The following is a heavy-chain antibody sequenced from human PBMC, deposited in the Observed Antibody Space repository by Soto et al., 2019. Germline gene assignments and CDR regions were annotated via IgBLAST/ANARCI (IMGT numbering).Heavy chain of an antibody. CDR2: ITGSGGSS. J-gene: IGHJ5*02. CDR1: GFTFNNYA. CDR3: ARKRVTTFGVDTFDP. V-gene: IGHV3-23*01. Sequence: GGSLRLSCASSGFTFNNYAMRSVRQAPGKGLECVSGITGSGGSSYYADSVKGRFAISRDNSKNTVYLQMNSLRAEDTAVYFCARKRVTTFGVDTFDPWGQGTLVTVSS. D-gene: IGHD3-3*01.